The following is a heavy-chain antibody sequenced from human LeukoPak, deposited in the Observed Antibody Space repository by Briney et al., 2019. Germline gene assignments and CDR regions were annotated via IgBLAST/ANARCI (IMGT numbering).Heavy chain of an antibody. Sequence: SETLSLTCAVYGGSFSGYYWNWIRQPPGKGLEWIGEVNHSGSTKYNPSLKSRVTISLDTSKNQFSLNLNSVTAADTAVYYCATAGLCGSGNCLRSAWFDPWGQGTLVTVSS. J-gene: IGHJ5*02. CDR1: GGSFSGYY. CDR3: ATAGLCGSGNCLRSAWFDP. CDR2: VNHSGST. D-gene: IGHD2-21*01. V-gene: IGHV4-34*01.